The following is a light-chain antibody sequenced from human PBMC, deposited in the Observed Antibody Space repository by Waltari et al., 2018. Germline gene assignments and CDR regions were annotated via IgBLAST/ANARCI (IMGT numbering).Light chain of an antibody. CDR2: AAS. CDR3: QHYVNLPVT. V-gene: IGKV3-20*01. Sequence: EIVLTQSPGTLSLSPGERATLSCRASQSVSRALAWYQQKPGQAPRLLIYAASTRATGVPDWFSGSGSGTDFSLTISRLDPEDFAVYYCQHYVNLPVTFGQGTKVEI. J-gene: IGKJ1*01. CDR1: QSVSRA.